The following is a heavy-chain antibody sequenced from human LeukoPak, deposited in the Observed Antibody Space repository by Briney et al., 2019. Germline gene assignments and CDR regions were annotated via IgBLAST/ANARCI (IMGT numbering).Heavy chain of an antibody. CDR3: ARGRIAARGIDY. Sequence: SETLSLTCAAYGVSFSGYYWSWIRQPPGKGLEWIGEINHSGSTNYNPSLKSRVTISVDTSKNQFSLKLSSVTAADTAVYYCARGRIAARGIDYWGQGTLVTVSS. D-gene: IGHD6-6*01. CDR2: INHSGST. CDR1: GVSFSGYY. J-gene: IGHJ4*02. V-gene: IGHV4-34*01.